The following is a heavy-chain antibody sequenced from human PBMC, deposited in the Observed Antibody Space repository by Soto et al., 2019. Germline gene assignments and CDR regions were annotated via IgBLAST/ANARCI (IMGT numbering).Heavy chain of an antibody. Sequence: EVQLVESGGGLVQPGGSLRLSCAASGFTCSSYWMSWVRQAPGKGLEWVANIKQDGSEKYYVDSVKGRFTISRDNAKNSLYLQMNSLRAEDTAVYYCARDNSAVVVVAATPDAFDIWGLGTMVTVSS. CDR1: GFTCSSYW. CDR3: ARDNSAVVVVAATPDAFDI. CDR2: IKQDGSEK. J-gene: IGHJ3*02. V-gene: IGHV3-7*01. D-gene: IGHD2-15*01.